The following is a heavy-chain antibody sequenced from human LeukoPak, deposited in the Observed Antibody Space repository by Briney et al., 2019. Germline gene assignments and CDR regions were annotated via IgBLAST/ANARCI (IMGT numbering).Heavy chain of an antibody. CDR3: ARWHYYANWFDP. Sequence: SETLSLTCTVSGGSISSSSYYWGWIRQPPGKGLEWIGSIYYSGSTYYNPSLKSRVTISVDTSKNQFSLKLSSVTAADTAVYYCARWHYYANWFDPWGQGTLVTVSS. CDR2: IYYSGST. D-gene: IGHD3-10*01. CDR1: GGSISSSSYY. J-gene: IGHJ5*02. V-gene: IGHV4-39*07.